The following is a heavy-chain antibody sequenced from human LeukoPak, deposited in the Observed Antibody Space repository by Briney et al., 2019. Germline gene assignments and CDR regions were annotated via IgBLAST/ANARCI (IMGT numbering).Heavy chain of an antibody. CDR1: GYTFTTKA. CDR3: AREGGSSTSYNWFDP. D-gene: IGHD1-26*01. CDR2: INTNTGNP. Sequence: GASVKVSCKASGYTFTTKAMNWVRQAPGQGLEWMGWINTNTGNPTYAQDFTGRFVFSLDTSVSTAYLQISSRKAEDTAVYYCAREGGSSTSYNWFDPWGQGTLVTVSS. V-gene: IGHV7-4-1*02. J-gene: IGHJ5*02.